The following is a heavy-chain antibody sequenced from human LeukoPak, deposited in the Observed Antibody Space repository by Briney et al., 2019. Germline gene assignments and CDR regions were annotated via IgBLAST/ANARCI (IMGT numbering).Heavy chain of an antibody. CDR3: ASSPVEVTTSRTHYYYYGMDV. CDR2: IIPILGIA. Sequence: GASVKVSCKASGGTFSSYAIGWVRQAPGQGLEWMGRIIPILGIANYAQKFQGRVTITADKSTSTAYMELSSLRSEDTAVYYCASSPVEVTTSRTHYYYYGMDVWGQGTTVTVSS. CDR1: GGTFSSYA. J-gene: IGHJ6*02. V-gene: IGHV1-69*04. D-gene: IGHD2-21*02.